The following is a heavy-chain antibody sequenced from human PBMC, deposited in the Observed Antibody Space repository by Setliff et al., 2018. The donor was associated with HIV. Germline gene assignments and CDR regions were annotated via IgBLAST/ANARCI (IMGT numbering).Heavy chain of an antibody. Sequence: PSETLSLTCTVSGDSISSGGYYWSWIRQPAGQGLEWIGRIYTSGNTNYNPSTNYHPPLKSRITISLETSRNQFSLRVTSVTAADTAVYYCASQSPAHDYWGQGTLVTVSS. V-gene: IGHV4-61*02. J-gene: IGHJ4*02. D-gene: IGHD2-2*01. CDR3: ASQSPAHDY. CDR2: IYTSGNT. CDR1: GDSISSGGYY.